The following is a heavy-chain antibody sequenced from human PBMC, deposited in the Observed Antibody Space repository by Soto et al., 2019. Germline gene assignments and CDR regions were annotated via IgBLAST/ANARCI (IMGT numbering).Heavy chain of an antibody. CDR2: VYYTGST. CDR1: GGSISGFH. J-gene: IGHJ4*02. CDR3: VSWVGHFDF. D-gene: IGHD6-13*01. V-gene: IGHV4-59*03. Sequence: QVQLQESGPGLVKPSETLSLTCSVSGGSISGFHWSWIRQPPGKGLEWIGYVYYTGSTNYNPSFQSRVTISVDTSTNQFSLKLTSVPAADTAVYYCVSWVGHFDFWGQGTLVTVSS.